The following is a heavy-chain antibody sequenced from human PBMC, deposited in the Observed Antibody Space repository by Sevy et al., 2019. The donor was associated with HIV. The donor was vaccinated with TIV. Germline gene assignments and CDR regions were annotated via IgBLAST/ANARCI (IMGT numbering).Heavy chain of an antibody. Sequence: SGYLRLSCAASGFNIRVYWMLWVRQAPGKGLERVANINEDGSTKYYLESVKGRFTISRDNAENSVFLQMNSLRVEDTAIYYCVRALFKADSLWGQGTLVIVSS. CDR2: INEDGSTK. V-gene: IGHV3-7*01. CDR1: GFNIRVYW. D-gene: IGHD2-21*01. CDR3: VRALFKADSL. J-gene: IGHJ4*02.